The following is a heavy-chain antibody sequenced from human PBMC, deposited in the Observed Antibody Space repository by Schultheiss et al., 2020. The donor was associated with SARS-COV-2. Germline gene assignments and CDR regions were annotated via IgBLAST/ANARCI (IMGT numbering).Heavy chain of an antibody. CDR1: GGSISSGGYY. J-gene: IGHJ4*02. D-gene: IGHD6-19*01. CDR2: IYYSGST. CDR3: ARLSSSGWPGYDFDY. Sequence: SETLSLTCTVSGGSISSGGYYWSWIRQHPGKGLEWIGYIYYSGSTYYNPSLKSRVTISVDTSKNQFSLKLSSVTAADTAVYYCARLSSSGWPGYDFDYWGQGTLVTVSS. V-gene: IGHV4-31*03.